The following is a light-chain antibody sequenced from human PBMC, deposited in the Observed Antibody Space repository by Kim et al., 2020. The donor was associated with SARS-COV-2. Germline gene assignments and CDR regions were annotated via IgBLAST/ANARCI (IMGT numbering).Light chain of an antibody. CDR2: KAS. CDR1: QNINSW. CDR3: QQYKTEPWT. V-gene: IGKV1-5*03. Sequence: DIQMTQSPSTLSASVGDRVTITCRASQNINSWLAWYQQKPGKAPNLLIYKASTLESGVPSRFSGSRSETEFTLTISSLQPDDFASYYYQQYKTEPWTFGQGTKVDIK. J-gene: IGKJ1*01.